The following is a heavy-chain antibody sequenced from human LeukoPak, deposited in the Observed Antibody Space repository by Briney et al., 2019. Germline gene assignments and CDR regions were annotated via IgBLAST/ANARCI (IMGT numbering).Heavy chain of an antibody. Sequence: GGSLRLSCEASGFTLSNYSMYWVREAPGKGLVWVSRIISEGSSNYADSVKGRFTISRDNAKNTLYLQMNSLRAEDTAVYYCVRGVYASGSSPWGQGTLVTVSS. V-gene: IGHV3-74*01. D-gene: IGHD3-10*01. CDR3: VRGVYASGSSP. J-gene: IGHJ5*02. CDR1: GFTLSNYS. CDR2: IISEGSSN.